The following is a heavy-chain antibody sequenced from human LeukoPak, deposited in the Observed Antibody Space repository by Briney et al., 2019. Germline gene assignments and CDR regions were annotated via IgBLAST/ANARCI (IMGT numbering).Heavy chain of an antibody. D-gene: IGHD3-22*01. V-gene: IGHV4-4*07. CDR3: AREVNRYYYDSSGYYYYYYGMDV. Sequence: SETLSLTCTVSGGSISSYYWSWIRQPAGKGLEWIGRIYTSGGTNYNPSLKSRVTMSVDTSKNQFSLKLSSVTAADTAVYYCAREVNRYYYDSSGYYYYYYGMDVWGQGTTVTVSS. CDR2: IYTSGGT. J-gene: IGHJ6*02. CDR1: GGSISSYY.